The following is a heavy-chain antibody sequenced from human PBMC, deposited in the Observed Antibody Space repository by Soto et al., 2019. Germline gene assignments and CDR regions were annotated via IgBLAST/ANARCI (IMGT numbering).Heavy chain of an antibody. CDR1: GFTVSSSH. Sequence: GGSLRLSCTTSGFTVSSSHMTWVRQAPGKGLEWVSVIYSGGSSYYAVSVQGRFTISRDNAKNTLYLQMNSLRAEDTAVYYCAREACSSTSCYLDYWGQGTLVTVSS. CDR2: IYSGGSS. CDR3: AREACSSTSCYLDY. J-gene: IGHJ4*02. V-gene: IGHV3-53*01. D-gene: IGHD2-2*01.